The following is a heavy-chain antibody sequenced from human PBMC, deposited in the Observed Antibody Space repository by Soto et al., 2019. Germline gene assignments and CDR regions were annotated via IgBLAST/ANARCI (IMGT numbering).Heavy chain of an antibody. CDR1: GGSISSSSYY. V-gene: IGHV4-39*07. CDR3: ARGRIPSLELRENTFDY. D-gene: IGHD1-7*01. Sequence: TSETLSLTCTVSGGSISSSSYYWGWIRQPPGKGMKWIGKINHSGSTNYNPSLKSRVAISVDTSKNLFSLKLSSVTAADTAVYYCARGRIPSLELRENTFDYWGQGTLVTVSS. CDR2: INHSGST. J-gene: IGHJ4*02.